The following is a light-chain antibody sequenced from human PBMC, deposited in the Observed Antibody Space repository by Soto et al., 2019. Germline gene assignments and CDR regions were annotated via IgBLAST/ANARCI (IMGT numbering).Light chain of an antibody. J-gene: IGKJ2*01. CDR3: QQSYSTPYT. CDR2: AAS. V-gene: IGKV1-39*01. Sequence: DIQMTQSPSSLSASVGDRVTITCRASQSISSSLNWYQLKPGKAPKLLIYAASSLQSGVPSRFSGSGSGTDFTLTISSLQPEDFATYSCQQSYSTPYTFGQGTKLEIK. CDR1: QSISSS.